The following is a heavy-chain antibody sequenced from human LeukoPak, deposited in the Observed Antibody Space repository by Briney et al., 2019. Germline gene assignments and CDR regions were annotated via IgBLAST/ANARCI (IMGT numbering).Heavy chain of an antibody. D-gene: IGHD2-2*01. CDR1: GYTFTDYY. V-gene: IGHV1-69-2*01. J-gene: IGHJ3*02. CDR2: VDPEDGET. Sequence: ATVKISCKVSGYTFTDYYMHWVQQAPGKGLEWMGLVDPEDGETIYAEKFQGRVTITADTSTDTAYMELSSLRSEDTAVYYCARDRSIVPAATDDAFDIWGQGTMVTVSS. CDR3: ARDRSIVPAATDDAFDI.